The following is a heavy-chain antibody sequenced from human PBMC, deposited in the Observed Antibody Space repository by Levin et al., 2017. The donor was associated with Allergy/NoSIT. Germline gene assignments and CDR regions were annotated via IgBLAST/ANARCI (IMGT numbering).Heavy chain of an antibody. D-gene: IGHD4-17*01. Sequence: GASVKVSCKASGGTFSSYAISWVRQAPGQGLEWMGGIIPIFGTANYAQKFQGRVTITADKSTSTAYMELSSLRSEDTAVYYCARERYYGDYDYFDYWGQGTLVTVSS. CDR3: ARERYYGDYDYFDY. J-gene: IGHJ4*02. CDR2: IIPIFGTA. V-gene: IGHV1-69*06. CDR1: GGTFSSYA.